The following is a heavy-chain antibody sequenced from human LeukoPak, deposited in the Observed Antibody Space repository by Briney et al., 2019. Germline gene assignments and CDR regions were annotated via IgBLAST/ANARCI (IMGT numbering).Heavy chain of an antibody. J-gene: IGHJ5*02. V-gene: IGHV4-59*08. CDR3: AGHGFHSSGYHNWFDP. CDR1: GGSISSYY. Sequence: SETLSLTCTVSGGSISSYYWGWIRQPPGKGLEWIGYIYYSGSTNYNPSLKSRVTISVDTSKNQFSLKLSSVTAADTAVYYCAGHGFHSSGYHNWFDPWGQGTLVTVSS. CDR2: IYYSGST. D-gene: IGHD3-22*01.